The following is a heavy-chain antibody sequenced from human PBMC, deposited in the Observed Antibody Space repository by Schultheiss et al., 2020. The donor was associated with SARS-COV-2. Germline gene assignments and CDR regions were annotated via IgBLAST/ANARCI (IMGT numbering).Heavy chain of an antibody. Sequence: SETLSLTCTVSGGSVSSGSYYWSWIRQPPGKGLEWIGYIYYSGSTNYNPSLKSRGTISADSSKNQFSLKLSSVTAADTAVYYCARVLGSSYVDYWGQGTLVTVSS. CDR3: ARVLGSSYVDY. CDR1: GGSVSSGSYY. CDR2: IYYSGST. J-gene: IGHJ4*02. V-gene: IGHV4-61*01. D-gene: IGHD6-13*01.